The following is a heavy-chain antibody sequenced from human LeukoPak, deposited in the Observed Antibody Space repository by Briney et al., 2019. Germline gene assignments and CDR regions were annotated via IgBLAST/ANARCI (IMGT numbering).Heavy chain of an antibody. CDR3: ARGHSMDV. Sequence: GGSLSLSCAASGFTFSSYAMSWVRQAPGEGLEWVSAISGSGASTYYADSVKGRFTISRDNAKNSLYLQVSSLRDEDTAVYYCARGHSMDVWGQGTTVTVSS. V-gene: IGHV3-23*01. J-gene: IGHJ6*02. CDR2: ISGSGAST. CDR1: GFTFSSYA.